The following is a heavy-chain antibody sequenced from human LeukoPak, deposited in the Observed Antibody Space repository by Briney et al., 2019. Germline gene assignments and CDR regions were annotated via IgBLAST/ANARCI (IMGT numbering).Heavy chain of an antibody. J-gene: IGHJ4*02. D-gene: IGHD6-19*01. CDR3: ARDHDSSGWYNFDY. Sequence: ASVKVSLKASGYSFTGYYIHWVRQAPGQGVGWVGRINPNSGGTNYAQKFQGRVTMTRDTSISTAYMELSRLRSDDTAVYYCARDHDSSGWYNFDYWGQGTLVTVSS. V-gene: IGHV1-2*02. CDR1: GYSFTGYY. CDR2: INPNSGGT.